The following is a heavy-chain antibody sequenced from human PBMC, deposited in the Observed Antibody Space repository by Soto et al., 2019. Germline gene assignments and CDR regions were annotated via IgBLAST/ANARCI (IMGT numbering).Heavy chain of an antibody. CDR1: GFTFSCYA. J-gene: IGHJ6*02. Sequence: PGGSLRLSCAASGFTFSCYAMGWVGQSPGKGLEWVSTISGTGSSTYYADSVKGRFTISRDNSKNTLYLQMNSLRVEDTAVYFCAKGGRPPREPFMDVWGQGTTVTVSS. D-gene: IGHD1-1*01. CDR2: ISGTGSST. V-gene: IGHV3-23*01. CDR3: AKGGRPPREPFMDV.